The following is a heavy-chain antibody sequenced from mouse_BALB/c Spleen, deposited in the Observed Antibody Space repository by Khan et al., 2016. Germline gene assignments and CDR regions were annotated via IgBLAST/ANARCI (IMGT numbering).Heavy chain of an antibody. CDR2: INPSTGYT. CDR1: GYTFTSSW. V-gene: IGHV1-7*01. D-gene: IGHD1-1*01. J-gene: IGHJ4*01. CDR3: ASYYGSSYYAMDY. Sequence: QVRLQQSGAELAKPGASVKMSCKASGYTFTSSWMHWVKQRPGQGLEWIGYINPSTGYTEYNQKFKDKATLTADKSSSTAYMQLSSLTSEDSAVYYGASYYGSSYYAMDYWGQGTSVTVSS.